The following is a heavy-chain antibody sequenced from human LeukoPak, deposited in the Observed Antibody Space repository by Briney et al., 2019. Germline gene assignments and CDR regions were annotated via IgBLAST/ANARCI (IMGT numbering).Heavy chain of an antibody. V-gene: IGHV4-39*02. CDR1: AGSFISSSHH. CDR3: VRHDGRGGATMGAFDS. Sequence: SETLPLTCTVSAGSFISSSHHWGWIRQSPGKGLEWIGTVYYGRTTYYNPSLDGRVTISLDTSANHFSLQLNPVTAADTAVYYCVRHDGRGGATMGAFDSWGQGSLVTVSS. J-gene: IGHJ5*01. D-gene: IGHD4/OR15-4a*01. CDR2: VYYGRTT.